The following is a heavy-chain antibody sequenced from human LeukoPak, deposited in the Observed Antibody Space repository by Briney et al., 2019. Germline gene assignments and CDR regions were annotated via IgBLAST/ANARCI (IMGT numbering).Heavy chain of an antibody. CDR2: INSSSSYI. J-gene: IGHJ4*02. Sequence: PGGSLRLSCAASGFTFSSYSMNWVRQAPGKGLEWVSSINSSSSYIYYADSVKGRFTISRDNAKNSLYLQMNSLRAEDTAVYYCARVIPFKGIDYWGQGTLVTVSS. CDR3: ARVIPFKGIDY. V-gene: IGHV3-21*01. CDR1: GFTFSSYS. D-gene: IGHD2-21*01.